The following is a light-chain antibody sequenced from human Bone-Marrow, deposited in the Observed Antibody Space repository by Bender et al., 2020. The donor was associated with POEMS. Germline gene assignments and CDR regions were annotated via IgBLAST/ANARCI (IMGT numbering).Light chain of an antibody. CDR1: SSDVGGYNY. Sequence: QSALTQPPSASGSPGQSVTISCTGTSSDVGGYNYVSWYQQHPGKAPKLLIYEVNKRPSGVSNRFSGSKSDNTASLTISGLQAEDEADYYCCSYAGSSTYVFGTGTKVTVL. J-gene: IGLJ1*01. CDR2: EVN. V-gene: IGLV2-23*02. CDR3: CSYAGSSTYV.